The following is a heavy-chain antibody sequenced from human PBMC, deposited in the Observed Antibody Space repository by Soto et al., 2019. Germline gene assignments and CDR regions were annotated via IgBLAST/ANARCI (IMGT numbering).Heavy chain of an antibody. Sequence: QVQLVQSGAEVKKPGASVKVSCKASGYTFTNSPMHWVRQAPGQRLDWMGWINVGNGKTKYSQKFQGRGTINGDTSPSKAYMELSSLGSEDTAVYFCARGIIASAVNDYWGQGTLVTVSS. CDR3: ARGIIASAVNDY. D-gene: IGHD6-13*01. CDR2: INVGNGKT. J-gene: IGHJ4*02. V-gene: IGHV1-3*01. CDR1: GYTFTNSP.